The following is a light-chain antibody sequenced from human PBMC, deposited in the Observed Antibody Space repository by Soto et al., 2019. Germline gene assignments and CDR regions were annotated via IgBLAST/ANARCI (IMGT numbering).Light chain of an antibody. CDR1: ISLVGGYNY. J-gene: IGLJ1*01. Sequence: QSVLAQPASVSGSPGQTITIFCTVAISLVGGYNYVAWYQQHPRIALKRMIYDVSNRPATASNRFSGFYSGNTASLTISGLQADYEAAYYASAYTRSSTSCAFGTETKVTAL. CDR2: DVS. V-gene: IGLV2-14*01. CDR3: SAYTRSSTSCA.